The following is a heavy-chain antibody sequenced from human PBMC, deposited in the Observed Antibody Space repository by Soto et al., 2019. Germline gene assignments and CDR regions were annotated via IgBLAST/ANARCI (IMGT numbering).Heavy chain of an antibody. D-gene: IGHD2-2*01. V-gene: IGHV3-53*01. CDR1: GFSVSNNY. CDR3: AREGYCGTLTSCSFFHH. J-gene: IGHJ4*02. CDR2: IYTGGTT. Sequence: GGSLRLSCAASGFSVSNNYMSWVRQAPGKGLEWVSVIYTGGTTHYADSVKGRFTISRDNSKNTVYLQMNSLRAEDTAVYYCAREGYCGTLTSCSFFHHWGQGTQVTVSS.